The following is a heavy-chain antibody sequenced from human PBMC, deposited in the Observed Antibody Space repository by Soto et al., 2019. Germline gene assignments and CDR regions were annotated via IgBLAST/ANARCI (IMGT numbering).Heavy chain of an antibody. V-gene: IGHV1-3*01. CDR1: GYTFTRNG. J-gene: IGHJ4*02. CDR3: ARDEVFGPWYYNY. CDR2: INVGNGDT. D-gene: IGHD3-16*01. Sequence: QVQLVQSGAEVKKPGASVKVSCKASGYTFTRNGMHWLRQAPGQRLELMGWINVGNGDTIYSQKFQGRVTITRDTSASTADMELSSLISDDTAVYYCARDEVFGPWYYNYWGQGTLVTVSS.